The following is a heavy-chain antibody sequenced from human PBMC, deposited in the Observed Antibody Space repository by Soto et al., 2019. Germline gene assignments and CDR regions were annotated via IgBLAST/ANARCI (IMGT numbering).Heavy chain of an antibody. CDR2: IKQDGSEK. CDR1: GFTFNNYW. D-gene: IGHD2-2*01. V-gene: IGHV3-7*01. Sequence: EVQLVESGGCLVQPGGSLRLSCAASGFTFNNYWMSWVRQAPGKGLEWVANIKQDGSEKYYVDSVKGRFTISRDNAKNSLYLQMNSLRAEDTAVYYCAKNNRYCSSTNCFVFDYWGQGTLVTVSS. J-gene: IGHJ4*02. CDR3: AKNNRYCSSTNCFVFDY.